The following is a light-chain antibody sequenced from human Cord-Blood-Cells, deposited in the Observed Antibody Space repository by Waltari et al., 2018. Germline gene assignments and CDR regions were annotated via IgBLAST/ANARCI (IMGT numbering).Light chain of an antibody. V-gene: IGKV3-15*01. CDR1: QSVSSN. J-gene: IGKJ1*01. CDR2: GAS. Sequence: IVMTPPPATLSVSPGERATLSCRASQSVSSNLAWYQQKPGQAPRLLIYGASTRATGIPARFSGSGSGTEFTLTISSLQSEDFAVYYCQQYNNWPRWTFGQGTKVEIK. CDR3: QQYNNWPRWT.